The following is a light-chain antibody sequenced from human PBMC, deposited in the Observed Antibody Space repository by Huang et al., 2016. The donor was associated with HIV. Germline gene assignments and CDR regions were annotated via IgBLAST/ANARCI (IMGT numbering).Light chain of an antibody. V-gene: IGKV1-27*01. CDR2: GAS. CDR3: QRYNSAPRT. J-gene: IGKJ1*01. Sequence: DFQMTQSPSSLSASVGDRVTITCRASQGISNYLAWYQQKPGKVPKLLIYGASTLQSGVPSRFSGSGSWTDFTLTISSLQPEDVATYYCQRYNSAPRTFGQGTKVEIK. CDR1: QGISNY.